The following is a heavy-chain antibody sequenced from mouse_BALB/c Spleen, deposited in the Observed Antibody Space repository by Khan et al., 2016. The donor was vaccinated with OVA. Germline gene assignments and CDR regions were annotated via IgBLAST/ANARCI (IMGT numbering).Heavy chain of an antibody. V-gene: IGHV1-20*02. CDR2: INPHIGET. J-gene: IGHJ2*01. CDR3: ARKNGSDFDY. D-gene: IGHD1-1*01. Sequence: VRLQQSGPELVKPGASVKISCKASGYSFTGYFMNWVMQSHGKSLEWIGRINPHIGETFYNQKFKDKATLTVDESSTTAHMERRSLSSEDSAVNYCARKNGSDFDYWGQGTTLTVSS. CDR1: GYSFTGYF.